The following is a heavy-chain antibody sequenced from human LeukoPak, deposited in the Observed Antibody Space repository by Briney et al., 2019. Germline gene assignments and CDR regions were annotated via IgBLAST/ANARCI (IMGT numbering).Heavy chain of an antibody. CDR2: ISAYNGNT. J-gene: IGHJ3*02. CDR1: GYTFTSYG. Sequence: ASVKVSCKASGYTFTSYGISWVRQAPGQGLEWMGWISAYNGNTNYAQKLQGRVTMTTDTSTSTAYMELSSLRSEDTAVYYCATRIAVAGTASAFDIWGQGTMVTVSS. CDR3: ATRIAVAGTASAFDI. V-gene: IGHV1-18*01. D-gene: IGHD6-19*01.